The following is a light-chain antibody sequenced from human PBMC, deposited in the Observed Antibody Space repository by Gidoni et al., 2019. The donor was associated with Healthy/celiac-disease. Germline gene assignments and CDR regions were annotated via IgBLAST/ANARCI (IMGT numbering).Light chain of an antibody. CDR2: GAS. CDR3: QQYGSSPPLT. Sequence: DIVLTQSPGTLSLSPGERATLSCRARQSVSSSYLAWYQQKPGQATRLLIYGASSRATGIPDSFCGSGSGTDFTLTISRLEPDDFAVYYCQQYGSSPPLTFGGGTKVEIK. CDR1: QSVSSSY. J-gene: IGKJ4*01. V-gene: IGKV3-20*01.